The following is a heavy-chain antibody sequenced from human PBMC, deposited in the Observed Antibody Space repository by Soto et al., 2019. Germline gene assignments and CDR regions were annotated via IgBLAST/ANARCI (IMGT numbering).Heavy chain of an antibody. CDR1: GYTFTSYG. J-gene: IGHJ4*02. CDR3: VVAAQPYYFDY. D-gene: IGHD2-15*01. Sequence: QVQLVQSGAEVKKPGASVKVSCKASGYTFTSYGISWVRQAPGQGLEWMGWISAYNGNTNYAQKLQGRVTMTTDTSTGTDYMELRSLRSDDTAVYYCVVAAQPYYFDYWGQGTLVTVSS. V-gene: IGHV1-18*01. CDR2: ISAYNGNT.